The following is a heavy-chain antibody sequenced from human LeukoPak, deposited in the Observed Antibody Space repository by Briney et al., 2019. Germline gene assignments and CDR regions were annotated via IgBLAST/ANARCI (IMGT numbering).Heavy chain of an antibody. CDR1: GGSISSYY. Sequence: SETLSPTCTVSGGSISSYYWSRIRQPPGKGLEWIGYIYYSGSTNYSPSLKSRVTISVDTSKNQFSLKLSSVTAADTAVYYCARDGDSSGYFDYWGQGTLVTVSS. CDR3: ARDGDSSGYFDY. J-gene: IGHJ4*02. D-gene: IGHD6-19*01. V-gene: IGHV4-59*01. CDR2: IYYSGST.